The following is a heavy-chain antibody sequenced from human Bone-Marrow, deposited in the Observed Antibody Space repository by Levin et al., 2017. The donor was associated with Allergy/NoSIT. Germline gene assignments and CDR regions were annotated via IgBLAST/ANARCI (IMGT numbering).Heavy chain of an antibody. J-gene: IGHJ5*01. CDR1: GGTFGRYA. V-gene: IGHV1-69*01. CDR2: IIPMFGTA. D-gene: IGHD3-22*01. Sequence: GGSLRLSCKASGGTFGRYAIFWVRQAPGQGLEWMGAIIPMFGTADYAQNFQGRVTITADESTSTAYMDLSSLSADDTAIYYCAREVTMIGQSSAIDSWGQGTLVTVSS. CDR3: AREVTMIGQSSAIDS.